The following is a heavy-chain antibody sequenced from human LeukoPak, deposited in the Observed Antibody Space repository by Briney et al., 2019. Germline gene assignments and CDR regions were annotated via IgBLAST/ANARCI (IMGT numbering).Heavy chain of an antibody. V-gene: IGHV3-74*01. CDR2: INSDGSST. CDR1: GFTFSSYW. D-gene: IGHD3-10*01. J-gene: IGHJ6*03. CDR3: ASWYYYGSGSYQTYYYYYYMDV. Sequence: GGSLRLSCAASGFTFSSYWMHWVRQAPGKGLVWVSRINSDGSSTSYADSVKGRFTIPRDNAKNTLYLQMNSLRAEDTAVYYCASWYYYGSGSYQTYYYYYYMDVWGKGTTVTVSS.